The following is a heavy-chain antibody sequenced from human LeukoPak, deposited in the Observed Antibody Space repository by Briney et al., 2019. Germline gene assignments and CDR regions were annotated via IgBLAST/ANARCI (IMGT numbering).Heavy chain of an antibody. J-gene: IGHJ3*02. CDR1: GFTFSSYS. V-gene: IGHV3-21*01. D-gene: IGHD3-10*01. CDR3: ATELIWFRAFDI. Sequence: GGSLRLSCAASGFTFSSYSMNWVRQAPGKGLEWVSSISSSSSYIYYADSVKGRFTISRDNAKNSLYLQMNSLRAEDTAVYYCATELIWFRAFDIWGQGTMVTVSS. CDR2: ISSSSSYI.